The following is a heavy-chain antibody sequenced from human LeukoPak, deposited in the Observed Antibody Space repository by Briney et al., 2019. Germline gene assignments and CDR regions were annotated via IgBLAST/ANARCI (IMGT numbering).Heavy chain of an antibody. J-gene: IGHJ4*02. V-gene: IGHV1-69*04. CDR3: ARDRSLRFLDGGFDY. Sequence: SVKVSCKASGGTFSSYAISWVRQAPGQGLEWMGRIIPILGIANYAQKFQGRVTITADKSTSTAYMELSSLRSEDTAVYYCARDRSLRFLDGGFDYWGQGTLVTVSS. CDR1: GGTFSSYA. CDR2: IIPILGIA. D-gene: IGHD3-3*01.